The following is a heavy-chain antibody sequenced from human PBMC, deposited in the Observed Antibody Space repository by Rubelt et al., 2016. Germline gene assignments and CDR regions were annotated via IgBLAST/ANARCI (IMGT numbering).Heavy chain of an antibody. V-gene: IGHV1-69*01. CDR1: GGTFSSYA. J-gene: IGHJ5*02. D-gene: IGHD3-3*01. CDR3: ATGGDFGVVIPNWFDP. CDR2: IIPIFGPA. Sequence: QVQLVQSGAEVKKPGSSVKVSCKASGGTFSSYAISWVRQAPGQGLEWMGGIIPIFGPANYAQKFQGRVPITADESTSTAYMELSSLRSEDTAVYYCATGGDFGVVIPNWFDPWGQGTLVTVSS.